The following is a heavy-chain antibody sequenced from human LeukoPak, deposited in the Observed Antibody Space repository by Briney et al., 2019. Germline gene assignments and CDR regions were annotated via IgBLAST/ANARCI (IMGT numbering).Heavy chain of an antibody. J-gene: IGHJ4*02. CDR2: MNPNSGNT. CDR1: GYTFTSYD. V-gene: IGHV1-8*01. CDR3: ARGPLYDSSGYYLH. D-gene: IGHD3-22*01. Sequence: ASVKVSCKASGYTFTSYDINWVRQAIGQGLEWMGWMNPNSGNTGYAQKFQGRVTMTRNTSISTAYMELSSLRSEDTAVYYCARGPLYDSSGYYLHWGQGTLVTVSS.